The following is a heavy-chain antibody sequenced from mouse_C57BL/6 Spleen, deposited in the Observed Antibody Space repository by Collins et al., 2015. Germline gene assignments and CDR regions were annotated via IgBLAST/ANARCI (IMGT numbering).Heavy chain of an antibody. J-gene: IGHJ1*03. D-gene: IGHD1-1*01. CDR2: ISYDGSN. CDR3: AREGLTVVADRYFDV. Sequence: DVQLQESGPGLVKPSQSLSLTCSVTGYSITSGYYRNWIRQFPGNKLEWMGYISYDGSNNYNPSLKNRISITRDTSKNQFFLKLNSVTTEDTATYYCAREGLTVVADRYFDVWGTGTTVTVSS. V-gene: IGHV3-6*01. CDR1: GYSITSGYY.